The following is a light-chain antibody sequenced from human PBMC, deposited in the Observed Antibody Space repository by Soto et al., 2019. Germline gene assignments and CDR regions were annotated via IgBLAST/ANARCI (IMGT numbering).Light chain of an antibody. Sequence: QSALTQPASVSGSPGQSVTNSCIGTSSDIGGYKSVSWYQQHPGKAPKVMIYEVSNRPSGVSNRFSGSKSGNTASLTITGLRAEDEADYYCSSYTNNDTCVFGGGTKLTVL. CDR2: EVS. CDR1: SSDIGGYKS. V-gene: IGLV2-14*01. CDR3: SSYTNNDTCV. J-gene: IGLJ3*02.